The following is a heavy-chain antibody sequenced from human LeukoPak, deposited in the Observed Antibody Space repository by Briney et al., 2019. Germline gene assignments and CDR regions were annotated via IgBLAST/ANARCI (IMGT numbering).Heavy chain of an antibody. Sequence: GASVKVSCKASGYTFTSYGISWVRQAPGQGLEWMGWISAYNGNTNYAQKLQGRVTMTTDTSTSTAYMELRSLRSDDTAVYYCARAAAVAGVVYFDYWGQGTLVTVSS. V-gene: IGHV1-18*01. J-gene: IGHJ4*02. CDR2: ISAYNGNT. CDR3: ARAAAVAGVVYFDY. D-gene: IGHD6-19*01. CDR1: GYTFTSYG.